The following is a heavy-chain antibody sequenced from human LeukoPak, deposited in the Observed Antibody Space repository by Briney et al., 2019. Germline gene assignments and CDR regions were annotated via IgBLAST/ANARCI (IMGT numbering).Heavy chain of an antibody. CDR1: GFTFSSYA. D-gene: IGHD2-21*02. Sequence: PGGSLRLSCAAAGFTFSSYAVSWVRQAPGKAPEWVSAISGSGRSPSYADAVKGRFTISRDNSKNTVSLQMNSLRVEDTAVYYCASAGGDSRPHDYWGQGTQVTVSS. CDR3: ASAGGDSRPHDY. V-gene: IGHV3-23*01. CDR2: ISGSGRSP. J-gene: IGHJ4*02.